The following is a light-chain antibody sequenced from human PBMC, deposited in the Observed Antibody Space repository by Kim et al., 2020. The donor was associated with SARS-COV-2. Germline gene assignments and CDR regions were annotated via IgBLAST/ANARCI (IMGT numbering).Light chain of an antibody. Sequence: PGKTARITCGGNNIGSTSVHWYQQKPGQAPVLVIYYDSDRPSGIPERFSGSNSGNTATLTISRVEAGDEADYYCQVWDSSSDHLVFGGGTQLTVL. CDR3: QVWDSSSDHLV. CDR2: YDS. J-gene: IGLJ2*01. V-gene: IGLV3-21*04. CDR1: NIGSTS.